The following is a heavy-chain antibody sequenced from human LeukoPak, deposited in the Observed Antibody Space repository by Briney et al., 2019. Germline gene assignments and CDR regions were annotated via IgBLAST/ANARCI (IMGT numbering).Heavy chain of an antibody. Sequence: SETLSLTCTVSGGSISSSSYYWGWIRQPPGKGLEWIGSIYYSGSTYYNPSLKSRVTISVDTSKNQFSLKLSSVTAADTAVYYCARDTGTMVRGVPYYFDYWGQGTLVTVSS. CDR3: ARDTGTMVRGVPYYFDY. CDR1: GGSISSSSYY. CDR2: IYYSGST. V-gene: IGHV4-39*07. J-gene: IGHJ4*02. D-gene: IGHD3-10*01.